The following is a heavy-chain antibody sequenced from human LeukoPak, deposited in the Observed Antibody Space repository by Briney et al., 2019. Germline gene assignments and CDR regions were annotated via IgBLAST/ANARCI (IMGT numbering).Heavy chain of an antibody. V-gene: IGHV3-7*01. CDR3: TGSGWYRSFDY. CDR1: GFTFSRHG. Sequence: GGSLRLSCAASGFTFSRHGMSWVRQAPGKGLEWVANIKQDGSEKYYVDSVKGRFTISRDNAKNSLYLQMNSLRAEDTAVYYCTGSGWYRSFDYWGQGTLVTVSS. J-gene: IGHJ4*02. CDR2: IKQDGSEK. D-gene: IGHD6-19*01.